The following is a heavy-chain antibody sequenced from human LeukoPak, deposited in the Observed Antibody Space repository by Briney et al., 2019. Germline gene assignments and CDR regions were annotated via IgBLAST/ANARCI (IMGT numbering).Heavy chain of an antibody. CDR1: TFTFSNAW. D-gene: IGHD2-15*01. Sequence: GGSLRLSCAASTFTFSNAWMSWVRQALGKGLEWVGRIKSKSDGGTTDYAAPVKGRFTISRDDSKNTLYLQMNSLKTEDTAVYYCTTAPRGYCSGGSCSYAFDIWGQGTMVTVSS. V-gene: IGHV3-15*01. CDR3: TTAPRGYCSGGSCSYAFDI. J-gene: IGHJ3*02. CDR2: IKSKSDGGTT.